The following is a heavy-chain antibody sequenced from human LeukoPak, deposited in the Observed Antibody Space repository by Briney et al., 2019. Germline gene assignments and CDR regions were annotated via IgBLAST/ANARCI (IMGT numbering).Heavy chain of an antibody. J-gene: IGHJ4*02. CDR1: GFTFSSYA. V-gene: IGHV3-23*01. CDR2: ISGSGGSS. Sequence: QPGGSLRLSCAASGFTFSSYAMSWVRQAPGKGLEWVSAISGSGGSSPYAGSVKGRFTISRDNSKNTLYLQMNRLRAEDTAVYYCAKGYCASSTCYARFDTWGQGTLVTVSS. D-gene: IGHD2-2*01. CDR3: AKGYCASSTCYARFDT.